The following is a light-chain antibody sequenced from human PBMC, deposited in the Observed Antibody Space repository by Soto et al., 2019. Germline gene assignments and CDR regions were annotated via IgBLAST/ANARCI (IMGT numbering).Light chain of an antibody. Sequence: SVLIHSPSTLSLSPGERGTLSFRARQSVSSSYLAWYQQKPGQAPRLLIYGASSRATGIPDRFSGSGSGTDFTLTISRLEPEDFAVYYCQQYGSSPPWTFGQGTKVDIK. V-gene: IGKV3-20*01. CDR1: QSVSSSY. CDR2: GAS. J-gene: IGKJ1*01. CDR3: QQYGSSPPWT.